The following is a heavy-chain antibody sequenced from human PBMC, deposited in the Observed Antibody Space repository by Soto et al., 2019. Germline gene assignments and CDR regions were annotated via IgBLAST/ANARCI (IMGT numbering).Heavy chain of an antibody. CDR3: ARSSHKESWFDP. Sequence: PSETLSLTCIVSGGSLNNFYWNWIRQTAGKGLEWIGRIHASGNTNYNPSLKSRATLSVDTSKNQFSLKVRSVTAADTAVHYCARSSHKESWFDPWGQGTLVTVSS. J-gene: IGHJ5*02. D-gene: IGHD6-19*01. V-gene: IGHV4-4*07. CDR1: GGSLNNFY. CDR2: IHASGNT.